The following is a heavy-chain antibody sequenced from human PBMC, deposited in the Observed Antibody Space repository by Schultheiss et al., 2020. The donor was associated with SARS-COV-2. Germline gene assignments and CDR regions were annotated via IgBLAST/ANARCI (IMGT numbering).Heavy chain of an antibody. J-gene: IGHJ4*02. CDR1: GFTFSSYG. D-gene: IGHD1-26*01. CDR3: ARDQGAFDY. Sequence: GESLKISCAASGFTFSSYGMHWVRQAPGKGLEWVAVIWYDGSNKYYADSVKGRFTISRDNSKNTLYLQMNSLRAEDTAVYYCARDQGAFDYWGQGTLVTVSS. CDR2: IWYDGSNK. V-gene: IGHV3-33*01.